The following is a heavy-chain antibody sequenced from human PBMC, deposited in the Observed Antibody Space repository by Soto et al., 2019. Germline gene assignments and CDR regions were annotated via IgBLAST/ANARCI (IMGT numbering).Heavy chain of an antibody. CDR2: ISGSGGST. Sequence: GGSLRLSCAASGFTFSSYAMSWVRQAPGKGLEWVSAISGSGGSTYYADSVKGRFTISRDNSKNTLYLQMNSLRAEDTAVYYCAKSEGDYYDSSGYYFFDCWGQGTLVTVSS. V-gene: IGHV3-23*01. J-gene: IGHJ4*02. D-gene: IGHD3-22*01. CDR3: AKSEGDYYDSSGYYFFDC. CDR1: GFTFSSYA.